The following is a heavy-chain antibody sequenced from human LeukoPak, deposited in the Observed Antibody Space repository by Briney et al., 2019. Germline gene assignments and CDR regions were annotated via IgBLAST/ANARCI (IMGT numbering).Heavy chain of an antibody. Sequence: ASVKVSCKASGYTFTSYGISWVRQAPGQGLEWMGWISAYNGNTNYAQKLQGRVTMTTDTSTSTAYMELRSLRSEDMAVYYCATDRITMVRGVFDPWGQGTLVTVSS. J-gene: IGHJ5*02. CDR1: GYTFTSYG. CDR2: ISAYNGNT. V-gene: IGHV1-18*03. D-gene: IGHD3-10*01. CDR3: ATDRITMVRGVFDP.